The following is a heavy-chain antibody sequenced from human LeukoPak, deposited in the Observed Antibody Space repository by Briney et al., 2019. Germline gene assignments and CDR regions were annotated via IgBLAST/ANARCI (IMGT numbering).Heavy chain of an antibody. V-gene: IGHV4-59*02. D-gene: IGHD2-2*01. CDR3: ARVPAAPRLYMDV. J-gene: IGHJ6*02. Sequence: SETLSLTCTVSSGSVNSYYWSWIRQPPGKGLEWVGYIYYSGSTNYNPSLKSRVTISVDTSKNQFSLKLSSVTAADTAVYYCARVPAAPRLYMDVWGQGTTVIVSS. CDR1: SGSVNSYY. CDR2: IYYSGST.